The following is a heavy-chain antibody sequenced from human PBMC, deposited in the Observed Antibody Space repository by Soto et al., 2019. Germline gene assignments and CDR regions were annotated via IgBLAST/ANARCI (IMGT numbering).Heavy chain of an antibody. CDR2: VYYRGST. CDR3: ARGPTTEKVDS. J-gene: IGHJ4*02. V-gene: IGHV4-59*08. CDR1: GGSISSYY. Sequence: SETLSLTCTVSGGSISSYYWSWIRKPPGKGLEWIGYVYYRGSTNYNPSLKSRVTISADTSMNQFSLALTSVTAADTAMYYCARGPTTEKVDSWGQGILVTVSS.